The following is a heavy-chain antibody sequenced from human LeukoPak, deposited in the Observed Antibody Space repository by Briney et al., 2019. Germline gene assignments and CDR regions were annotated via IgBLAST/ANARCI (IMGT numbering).Heavy chain of an antibody. Sequence: ASVKVSCKASGYTFTGYYMHWVRQAPGQGLEWMGWINPNSGGTNYAQKFQGRVTMTRDMSTSTVYMELSSLRSEDTAVYYCAREYYDSSGVLDYWGQGTLVTVSS. J-gene: IGHJ4*02. CDR3: AREYYDSSGVLDY. CDR2: INPNSGGT. CDR1: GYTFTGYY. D-gene: IGHD3-22*01. V-gene: IGHV1-2*02.